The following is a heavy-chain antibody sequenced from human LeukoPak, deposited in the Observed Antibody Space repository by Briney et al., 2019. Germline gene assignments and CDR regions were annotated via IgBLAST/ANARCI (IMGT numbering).Heavy chain of an antibody. J-gene: IGHJ4*02. V-gene: IGHV3-30*01. D-gene: IGHD3-10*01. CDR1: GFTFSSYA. CDR3: ARGAGHGSESYPDY. Sequence: RTGGSLRLSCAASGFTFSSYAMHWVRQAPGKGLEWVADISYDGSNKYYADSVKGRFTISRDNSKNTLYVQMNSLRAEDTAVYYCARGAGHGSESYPDYWGQGTLVTVSS. CDR2: ISYDGSNK.